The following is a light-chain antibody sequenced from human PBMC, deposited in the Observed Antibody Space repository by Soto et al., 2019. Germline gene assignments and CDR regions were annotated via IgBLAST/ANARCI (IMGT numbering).Light chain of an antibody. V-gene: IGLV2-14*01. CDR3: SSYTSSTPVV. CDR2: DVS. CDR1: SSDVGAYNY. J-gene: IGLJ2*01. Sequence: QSALTQPASVSGSPGQSITISCTGTSSDVGAYNYVSRYQQHPGKAPKLMIYDVSNRPSGVSNRFSGSKSGNAASLTISGLQAEDEADYYCSSYTSSTPVVFGGGTKLTVL.